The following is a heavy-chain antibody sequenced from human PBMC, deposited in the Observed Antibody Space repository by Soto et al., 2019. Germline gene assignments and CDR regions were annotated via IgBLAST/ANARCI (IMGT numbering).Heavy chain of an antibody. V-gene: IGHV3-21*01. J-gene: IGHJ4*02. CDR1: GFTFSSYS. CDR3: ARDGLVVPAAMRVQLWLPIDY. CDR2: ISSSSSYI. Sequence: PGGSLRLSCAASGFTFSSYSMNWVRQAPGKGLEWVSSISSSSSYIYYADSVKGRFTISRDNAKNSLYLQMNSLRAEDTAVYYCARDGLVVPAAMRVQLWLPIDYWGQGTLVTVSS. D-gene: IGHD2-2*01.